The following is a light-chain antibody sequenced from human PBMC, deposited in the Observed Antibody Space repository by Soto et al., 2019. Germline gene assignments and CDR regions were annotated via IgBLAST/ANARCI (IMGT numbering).Light chain of an antibody. CDR1: QSVTSNY. Sequence: DIVLTQTPGTLSLSPGERAILSCRASQSVTSNYLAWYQQKPGQAPRLLIHGASSRATGIPDRFSGSGSGTDFTLTISRLEPEDFVVYYCQQYSRSPLTFGGGTKVDIK. V-gene: IGKV3-20*01. J-gene: IGKJ4*01. CDR2: GAS. CDR3: QQYSRSPLT.